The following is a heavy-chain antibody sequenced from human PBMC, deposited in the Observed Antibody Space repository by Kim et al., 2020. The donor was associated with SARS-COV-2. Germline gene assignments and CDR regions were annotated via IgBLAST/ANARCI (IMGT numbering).Heavy chain of an antibody. CDR1: GFTFSSYG. CDR3: AKDKDSSGYYYYFDY. D-gene: IGHD3-22*01. V-gene: IGHV3-30*18. CDR2: ISYDGSNK. J-gene: IGHJ4*01. Sequence: GGSLRLSCAASGFTFSSYGMHWVRQAPGKGLEWVAVISYDGSNKYYADSVKGRFTISRDNSKNTLYLQMNSLRAEDTAVYYCAKDKDSSGYYYYFDYWG.